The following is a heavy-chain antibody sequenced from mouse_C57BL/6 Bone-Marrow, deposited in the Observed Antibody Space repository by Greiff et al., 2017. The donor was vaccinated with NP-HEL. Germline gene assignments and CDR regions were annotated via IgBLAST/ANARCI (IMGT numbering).Heavy chain of an antibody. J-gene: IGHJ1*03. D-gene: IGHD3-1*01. V-gene: IGHV5-15*04. CDR1: GFTFSDYG. Sequence: EVQLVESGGGLVQPGGSLKLSCAASGFTFSDYGMAWVRQAPRKGPEWVAFISNLAYSIYYADTVTGRFTISRENAKNTLYLEMSSLRSEDTAMYYCARRGLRSDWYFDVWGTGTTVTVSS. CDR3: ARRGLRSDWYFDV. CDR2: ISNLAYSI.